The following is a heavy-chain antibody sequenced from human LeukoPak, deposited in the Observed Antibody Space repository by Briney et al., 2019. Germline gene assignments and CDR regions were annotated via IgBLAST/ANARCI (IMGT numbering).Heavy chain of an antibody. D-gene: IGHD3-16*01. CDR2: IYYSGST. CDR3: ARDFILGAFDL. J-gene: IGHJ3*01. Sequence: SETLPLTCTVSGGSISSYYWSWIRQPPGKGLEWIGYIYYSGSTNYNPSLKSRVTISVDTSKNQFSLKLSSVTAADTAVYYCARDFILGAFDLWGQGTMVTVSS. CDR1: GGSISSYY. V-gene: IGHV4-59*01.